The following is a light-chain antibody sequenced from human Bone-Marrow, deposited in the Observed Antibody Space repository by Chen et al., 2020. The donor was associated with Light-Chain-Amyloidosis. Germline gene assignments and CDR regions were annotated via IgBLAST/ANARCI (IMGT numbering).Light chain of an antibody. CDR1: QTISSNY. CDR3: QQYGTSPLT. Sequence: EIVFTQSPAPLSLSPGEGANLSCRASQTISSNYLTWYQQKFGQAPRLLIYGSSSRATGIPDRFTGSGSGTDFTLTINRLEPEDFAMYYCQQYGTSPLTFGGGTKVEIK. V-gene: IGKV3-20*01. CDR2: GSS. J-gene: IGKJ4*01.